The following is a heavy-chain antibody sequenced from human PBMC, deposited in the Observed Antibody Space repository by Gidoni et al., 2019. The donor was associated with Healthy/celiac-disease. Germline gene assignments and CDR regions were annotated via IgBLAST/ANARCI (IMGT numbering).Heavy chain of an antibody. CDR2: LYYSGST. CDR3: ATAPMYSSGLFDY. V-gene: IGHV4-39*01. D-gene: IGHD6-19*01. Sequence: QLQLQESGPGLVKPSETLSLTCTVSGGSISSSSYYWGWIRQPPGKGLEWIGSLYYSGSTYYNPSLKSRVTISVDTSKNQFSLKLSSVTAADTAVYYCATAPMYSSGLFDYWGQGTLVTVSS. CDR1: GGSISSSSYY. J-gene: IGHJ4*02.